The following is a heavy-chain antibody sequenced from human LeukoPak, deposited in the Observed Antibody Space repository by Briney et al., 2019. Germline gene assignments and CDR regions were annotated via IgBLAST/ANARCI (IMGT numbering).Heavy chain of an antibody. CDR3: ARDASLPGYSSSWGPDY. CDR1: GYTFTSYA. J-gene: IGHJ4*02. Sequence: ASVKVSRKASGYTFTSYAMNWVRQAPGQGLEWMGWINTNTGNPTYAQGFTGRFVFSLDTSVSTAYLQISSLKAEDTAVYYCARDASLPGYSSSWGPDYWGQGTLVTVSS. D-gene: IGHD6-13*01. V-gene: IGHV7-4-1*02. CDR2: INTNTGNP.